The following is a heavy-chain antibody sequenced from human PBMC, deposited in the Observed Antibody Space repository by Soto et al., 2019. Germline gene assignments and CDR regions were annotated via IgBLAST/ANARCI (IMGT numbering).Heavy chain of an antibody. V-gene: IGHV1-69*01. J-gene: IGHJ4*02. CDR3: ASDRDDYGSGNYYNRIDF. Sequence: QVQLVQSWAEVKKPGSSVKVSCKASGGIFSTYAISWLRQALGQGLEWMGGIIPLFGTPNYAQRFQGRVTITSDESTRTAYMELSRLRSEDTAVYYCASDRDDYGSGNYYNRIDFWGQGTLVTVSS. CDR2: IIPLFGTP. D-gene: IGHD3-10*01. CDR1: GGIFSTYA.